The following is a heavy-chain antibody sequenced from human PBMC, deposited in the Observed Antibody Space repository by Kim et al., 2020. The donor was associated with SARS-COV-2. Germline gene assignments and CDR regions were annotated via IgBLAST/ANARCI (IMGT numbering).Heavy chain of an antibody. CDR2: ISSSSSYI. Sequence: GGSLRLSCAASGFTFSSYSMNWVRQAPGKGLEWVSSISSSSSYIYYADSVKGGFTISRDNAKNSLYLQMNSLRAEDTAVYYCARDRRYYGSGDYGMDVWGQGTTVTVSS. CDR3: ARDRRYYGSGDYGMDV. CDR1: GFTFSSYS. D-gene: IGHD3-10*01. V-gene: IGHV3-21*01. J-gene: IGHJ6*02.